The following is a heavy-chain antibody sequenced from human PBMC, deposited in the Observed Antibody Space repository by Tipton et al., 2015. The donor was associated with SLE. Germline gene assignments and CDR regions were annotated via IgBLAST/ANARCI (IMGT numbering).Heavy chain of an antibody. V-gene: IGHV4-4*07. CDR2: IYTNGST. Sequence: TLSLTCSVFGGPIGSFYWSWIRQPAGKGLEWIGCIYTNGSTNYNPSLKSRVTMSVDTSKNQFSLKLSSVTAADTAVYYCTRDGGVGATVWWGQGTLVTVSS. CDR3: TRDGGVGATVW. CDR1: GGPIGSFY. D-gene: IGHD1-26*01. J-gene: IGHJ4*02.